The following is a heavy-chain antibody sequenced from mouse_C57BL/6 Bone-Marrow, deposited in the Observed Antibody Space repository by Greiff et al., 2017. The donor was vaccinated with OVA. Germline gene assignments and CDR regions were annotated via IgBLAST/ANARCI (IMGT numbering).Heavy chain of an antibody. CDR1: GFTFSSYA. CDR2: ISSGGDYI. Sequence: EVKLVESGDGLVKPGGSLKLSCAASGFTFSSYAMSWVRQTPEKRLEWVAYISSGGDYIYYADTVKGRFTISRDNTRNTLYLQMSSLKSEDTAMYDSTRDLDDGWTWFACWGQGTLVTVSA. CDR3: TRDLDDGWTWFAC. J-gene: IGHJ3*01. V-gene: IGHV5-9-1*02. D-gene: IGHD2-3*01.